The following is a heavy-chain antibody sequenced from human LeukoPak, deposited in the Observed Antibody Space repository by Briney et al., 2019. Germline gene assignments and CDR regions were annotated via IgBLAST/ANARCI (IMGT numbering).Heavy chain of an antibody. CDR2: IYYSGST. D-gene: IGHD3-16*01. CDR1: GGSISSGGYY. V-gene: IGHV4-31*03. CDR3: ARGGDGHPTFYYMDV. J-gene: IGHJ6*03. Sequence: PSQTLSLTCTVSGGSISSGGYYWKWIRQHPGGGLEWIGYIYYSGSTYYNPSLRSRVSISVDTSNNQFSLKLSSVTAADTAVYYCARGGDGHPTFYYMDVWGKGTTVTVSS.